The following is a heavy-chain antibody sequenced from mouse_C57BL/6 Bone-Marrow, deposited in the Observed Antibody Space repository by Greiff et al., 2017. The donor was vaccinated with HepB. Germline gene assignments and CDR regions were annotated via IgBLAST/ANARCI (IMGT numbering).Heavy chain of an antibody. V-gene: IGHV1-64*01. D-gene: IGHD1-1*01. CDR2: IHPNSGST. CDR3: SRRTEVVSVYWYFDV. Sequence: QVQLQQPGAELVKPGASVKLSCKASGYTFTSYWMHWVKQRPGQGLEWIGMIHPNSGSTNYNEKFKSKATLTVDKSSSTAYMQRSSLTSEDSAVYYCSRRTEVVSVYWYFDVWGTGTTVTVSS. CDR1: GYTFTSYW. J-gene: IGHJ1*03.